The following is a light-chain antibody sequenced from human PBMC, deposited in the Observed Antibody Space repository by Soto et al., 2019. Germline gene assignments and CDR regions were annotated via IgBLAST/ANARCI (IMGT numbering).Light chain of an antibody. J-gene: IGLJ2*01. V-gene: IGLV3-9*01. CDR1: NIGSKN. Sequence: SYERTQPLSVSVALGQTARITCGGNNIGSKNVHWYQQKPGQAPELVIYRDSNRPSGIPERFSGSNSGNTATLTISRAQAGDEADYYCQVWDSSTAYVVFGGGTKLTVL. CDR2: RDS. CDR3: QVWDSSTAYVV.